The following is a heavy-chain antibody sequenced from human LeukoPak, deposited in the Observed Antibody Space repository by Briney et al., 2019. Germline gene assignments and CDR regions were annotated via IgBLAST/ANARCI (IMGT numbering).Heavy chain of an antibody. CDR1: GFTFSSYG. J-gene: IGHJ4*02. Sequence: GSLRLSCAASGFTFSSYGMHWVRQAPGKGLEWVAVIWYDGSNKYYADSVKGRFTISRDNSKNTLYLQMNSLRAEDTAVYYCAKSSSGGTDFDYWGQGTLVTVSS. D-gene: IGHD3-22*01. CDR2: IWYDGSNK. CDR3: AKSSSGGTDFDY. V-gene: IGHV3-33*06.